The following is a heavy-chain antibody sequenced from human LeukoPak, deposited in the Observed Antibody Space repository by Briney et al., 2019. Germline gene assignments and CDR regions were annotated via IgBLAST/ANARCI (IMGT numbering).Heavy chain of an antibody. Sequence: SGTLSLTCTVSSGSISSYYWTWIRQPPGKGLEWIGYIFYSGGSNYNPSLKSRVTISVDTSKNHFSLKLSSVTAADTAVYYCARLGSTFDIWGQGTMVTVSS. CDR1: SGSISSYY. V-gene: IGHV4-59*08. CDR3: ARLGSTFDI. J-gene: IGHJ3*02. CDR2: IFYSGGS. D-gene: IGHD2-2*01.